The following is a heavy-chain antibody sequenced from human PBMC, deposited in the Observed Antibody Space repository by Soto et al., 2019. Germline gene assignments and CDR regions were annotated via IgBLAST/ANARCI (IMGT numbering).Heavy chain of an antibody. CDR1: GYSFTSYW. J-gene: IGHJ5*02. D-gene: IGHD3-3*01. CDR2: IYPGDSDT. V-gene: IGHV5-51*01. Sequence: HGESLKISCKGSGYSFTSYWIGWVRQMPGKGLEWMGIIYPGDSDTRYSPSFQGQVTISADKSISTAYLQWSSLKASDTAMYYCARATPIGAGTFVNWFDPWGQGTLVTVSS. CDR3: ARATPIGAGTFVNWFDP.